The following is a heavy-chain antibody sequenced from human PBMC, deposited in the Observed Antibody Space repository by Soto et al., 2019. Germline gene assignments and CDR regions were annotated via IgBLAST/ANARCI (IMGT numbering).Heavy chain of an antibody. CDR2: VYHNGNT. V-gene: IGHV4-59*02. CDR3: ARENSGSPGDY. D-gene: IGHD3-10*01. CDR1: GASVDNYY. Sequence: ASETLSLTCTVSGASVDNYYWSWIRQPPGEGLEWIAYVYHNGNTNYNPSLKSRVTISLHTSKNQFSLKLNSVTAADTAMYYCARENSGSPGDYWGQGILVTVSS. J-gene: IGHJ4*02.